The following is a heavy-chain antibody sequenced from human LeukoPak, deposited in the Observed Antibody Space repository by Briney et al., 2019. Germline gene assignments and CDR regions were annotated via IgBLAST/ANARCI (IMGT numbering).Heavy chain of an antibody. J-gene: IGHJ4*02. D-gene: IGHD6-13*01. CDR1: GYTLTELS. CDR3: ATATYSSSWYYFDY. CDR2: FDPEDGET. V-gene: IGHV1-24*01. Sequence: ASVKVSCKVSGYTLTELSMHWVRQAPGKGLEWMGGFDPEDGETIYAQKFQGRVTMTEDTSTDTAYMELSSLRPEDTAVYYCATATYSSSWYYFDYWGQGILVTVSS.